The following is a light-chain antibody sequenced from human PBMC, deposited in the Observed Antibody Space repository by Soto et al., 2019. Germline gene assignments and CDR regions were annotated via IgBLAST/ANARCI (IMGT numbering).Light chain of an antibody. Sequence: EIVLTQSPGTLSLSPGERATLSCRASQRVSSDYLAWYQQKPGQPPRLLIYGASFRATGIPDRFRGSGSGTDFALTIWSLETEDVAVFYCQQYGTSPPTFGQGTKVEIK. V-gene: IGKV3-20*01. CDR2: GAS. J-gene: IGKJ1*01. CDR3: QQYGTSPPT. CDR1: QRVSSDY.